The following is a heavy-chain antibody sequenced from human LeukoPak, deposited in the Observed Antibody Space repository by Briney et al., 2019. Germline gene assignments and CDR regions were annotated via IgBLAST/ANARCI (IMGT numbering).Heavy chain of an antibody. D-gene: IGHD6-6*01. Sequence: GESLKISCKGSGYSFTSYWISWVRQMPGKGLEWMGRIDPSDSYTNYSPSFQGHVTISADKSISTAYLQRSSLKASDTAMYYCASSYSSSPHYDAFDIWGQGTMVTVSS. CDR2: IDPSDSYT. J-gene: IGHJ3*02. CDR1: GYSFTSYW. CDR3: ASSYSSSPHYDAFDI. V-gene: IGHV5-10-1*01.